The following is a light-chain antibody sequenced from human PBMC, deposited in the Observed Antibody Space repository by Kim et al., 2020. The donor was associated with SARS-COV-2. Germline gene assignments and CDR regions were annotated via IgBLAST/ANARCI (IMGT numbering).Light chain of an antibody. J-gene: IGLJ3*02. CDR1: KLGDKY. CDR3: QAWDRSTAV. CDR2: HTT. Sequence: VSAGQPAGTTCSGEKLGDKYVFWYQQKPGQSPVLVISHTTERPSGIPERFSGSHSWNTGTLTISGTEAMDEGDYYCQAWDRSTAVFGGGTQLTVL. V-gene: IGLV3-1*01.